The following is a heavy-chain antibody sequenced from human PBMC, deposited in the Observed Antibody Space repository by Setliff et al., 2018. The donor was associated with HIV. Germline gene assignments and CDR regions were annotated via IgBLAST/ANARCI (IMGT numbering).Heavy chain of an antibody. CDR3: AMSPYSSGLFDY. CDR1: GFSFRSYA. CDR2: ISGSGDIT. D-gene: IGHD6-19*01. Sequence: PGGSLRLSCAASGFSFRSYAVSWVRQAPGKGLEWVSVISGSGDITYYRESVKGRFTVSRDNSNNTLYLQMNSLRAEDTAVYYCAMSPYSSGLFDYWGQGTLVTVSS. V-gene: IGHV3-23*01. J-gene: IGHJ4*02.